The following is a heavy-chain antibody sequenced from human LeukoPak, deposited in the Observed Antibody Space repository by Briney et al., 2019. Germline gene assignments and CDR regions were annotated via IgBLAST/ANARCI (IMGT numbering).Heavy chain of an antibody. CDR2: IRHDESKT. CDR3: AKPVIPSAYQGTYYMDV. CDR1: GLIFSSYG. Sequence: GGSLTLSCAASGLIFSSYGMHWVRQAPGEGLEWVAYIRHDESKTFYADSVKGRFTISRDNSKNPLYLQMHSLRAEDTALYYCAKPVIPSAYQGTYYMDVWGKGTTVTVSS. D-gene: IGHD3-16*01. J-gene: IGHJ6*03. V-gene: IGHV3-30*02.